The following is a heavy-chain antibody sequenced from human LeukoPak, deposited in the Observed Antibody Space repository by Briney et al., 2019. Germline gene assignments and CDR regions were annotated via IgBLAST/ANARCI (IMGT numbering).Heavy chain of an antibody. D-gene: IGHD5-18*01. CDR2: IYYSGST. CDR1: GGSISSSSYY. Sequence: SETLSLTCSVSGGSISSSSYYWGWIRQPPGKGLEWIGGIYYSGSTYYNPSLKSRVTISVDTSKNQFSLKLNSVTAADTAVYYCASVREYSFSYWGQGTLVTVSS. CDR3: ASVREYSFSY. J-gene: IGHJ4*02. V-gene: IGHV4-39*07.